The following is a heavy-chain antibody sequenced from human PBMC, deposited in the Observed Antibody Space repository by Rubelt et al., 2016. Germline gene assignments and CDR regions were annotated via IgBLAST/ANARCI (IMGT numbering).Heavy chain of an antibody. CDR2: INSDGSST. J-gene: IGHJ6*02. CDR1: GFTFSSYW. V-gene: IGHV3-74*01. D-gene: IGHD2-21*01. CDR3: ARERQHPLFPSYYYGMDV. Sequence: EYGGGLVQPGGSLRLSCAASGFTFSSYWMHWVRQAPGKGLVWVSRINSDGSSTSYADSVKGRFTISRDNAKNTLYLQMNSLRAEDTAVYYCARERQHPLFPSYYYGMDVWGQGTTVTVSS.